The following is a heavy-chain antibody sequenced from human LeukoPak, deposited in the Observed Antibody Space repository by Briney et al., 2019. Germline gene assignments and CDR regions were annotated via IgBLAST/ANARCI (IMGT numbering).Heavy chain of an antibody. CDR2: IYYSGSS. CDR1: GGSISSYY. Sequence: PSETLSLTCTVSGGSISSYYWSWIRQPPGKGLEWIGYIYYSGSSNYNPSLNSRVTISMDTSKNQFSLKLNSVTAADTAIYYCARDWVAGKFDYWGQGTLLAVSS. V-gene: IGHV4-59*01. CDR3: ARDWVAGKFDY. D-gene: IGHD6-19*01. J-gene: IGHJ4*02.